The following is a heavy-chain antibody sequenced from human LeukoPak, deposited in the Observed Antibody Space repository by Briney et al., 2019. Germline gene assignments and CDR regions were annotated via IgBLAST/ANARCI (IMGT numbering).Heavy chain of an antibody. V-gene: IGHV4-34*01. Sequence: SETLSLTCAVYGASFSGNYWSWIRQSPGKGLEWIGEMNQSGSTNYNPSLKSRVTISLDTSKNQFSLRLTSVTAADTAVYYCARDLTGELFTDWGQGTLVTVSS. D-gene: IGHD3-10*01. CDR3: ARDLTGELFTD. CDR2: MNQSGST. J-gene: IGHJ4*02. CDR1: GASFSGNY.